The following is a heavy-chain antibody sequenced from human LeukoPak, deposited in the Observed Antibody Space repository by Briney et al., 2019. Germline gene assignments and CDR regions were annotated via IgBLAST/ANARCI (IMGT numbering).Heavy chain of an antibody. CDR1: GGSFSGYY. Sequence: SGTLSLTCAVYGGSFSGYYWSWIRQPPGKGLEWIGEINHSGSTNYNPSLKSRVTISVDTSKNQFSLKLSSVTAADTAVYYCARLHFGYCSSTSCGYWGQGTLVTVSS. J-gene: IGHJ4*02. D-gene: IGHD2-2*03. CDR2: INHSGST. CDR3: ARLHFGYCSSTSCGY. V-gene: IGHV4-34*01.